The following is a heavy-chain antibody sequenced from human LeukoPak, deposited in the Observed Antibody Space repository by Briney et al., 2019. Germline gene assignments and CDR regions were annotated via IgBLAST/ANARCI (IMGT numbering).Heavy chain of an antibody. J-gene: IGHJ4*02. D-gene: IGHD3-3*01. CDR1: GFTFGKYW. Sequence: TEGSLRLSCVASGFTFGKYWMSWVRQAPGKGLEWVANIKLDGSEKNYVDSVKGRFTISRDNTKNSLYLQMNSLRVEDTAVFYCARDQYDTWSRRGNFDSWGQGTLVIVSP. CDR2: IKLDGSEK. CDR3: ARDQYDTWSRRGNFDS. V-gene: IGHV3-7*03.